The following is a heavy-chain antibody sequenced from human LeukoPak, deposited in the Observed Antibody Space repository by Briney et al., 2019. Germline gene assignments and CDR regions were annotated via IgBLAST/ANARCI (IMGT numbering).Heavy chain of an antibody. CDR1: GGSISSYY. CDR3: ARTPPEWELLYNDAFDI. D-gene: IGHD1-26*01. V-gene: IGHV4-59*01. CDR2: IYYSGST. J-gene: IGHJ3*02. Sequence: SETLSLTCTVSGGSISSYYWSWIRQPPGKGLEWIGYIYYSGSTDYNPSLKSRVTISVDTSKNQFPLKLSSVTAADTAVYYCARTPPEWELLYNDAFDIWGQGTMVTVSS.